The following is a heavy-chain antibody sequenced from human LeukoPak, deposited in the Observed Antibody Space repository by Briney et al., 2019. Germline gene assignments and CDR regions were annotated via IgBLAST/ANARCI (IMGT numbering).Heavy chain of an antibody. CDR2: IREDGSDK. V-gene: IGHV3-7*05. D-gene: IGHD1-20*01. CDR1: GFTFSKYW. CDR3: ARGYHFFDL. J-gene: IGHJ4*02. Sequence: GGSLRLSCAASGFTFSKYWMTWVRQAPGKGLEWVANIREDGSDKYYVDSVKGRFTISRDNAKNSLYLQMNSLRAEDTAVYYCARGYHFFDLWGQRTLVTVSS.